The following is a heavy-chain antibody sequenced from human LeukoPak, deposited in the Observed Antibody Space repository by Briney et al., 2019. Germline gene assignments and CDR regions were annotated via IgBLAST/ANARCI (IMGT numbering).Heavy chain of an antibody. CDR3: AKEGVGATYFDY. V-gene: IGHV3-30*18. Sequence: GGSLRLSCAASGFTFSSYGMHWVRQAPGKGLEWVAVISYDGSNKYYADSVKGRFTISRDNSKNTLYLQMNSLRAEDTAVYYCAKEGVGATYFDYWGQGTLVTVSS. CDR2: ISYDGSNK. J-gene: IGHJ4*02. CDR1: GFTFSSYG. D-gene: IGHD1-26*01.